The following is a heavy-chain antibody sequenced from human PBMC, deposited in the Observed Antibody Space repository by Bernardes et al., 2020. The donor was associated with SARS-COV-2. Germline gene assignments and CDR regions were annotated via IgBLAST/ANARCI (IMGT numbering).Heavy chain of an antibody. CDR1: GFTFMNYA. V-gene: IGHV3-23*01. D-gene: IGHD3-16*01. CDR2: ISASGRST. Sequence: GGSLRLSCAASGFTFMNYAMSWVRQAPGKGLEWVSGISASGRSTYYADSVEGRFTISRDNSNNTLHLQMNSLRADDTAVYHCAPDTRGWFVGSWGPGTLVTVSS. J-gene: IGHJ5*02. CDR3: APDTRGWFVGS.